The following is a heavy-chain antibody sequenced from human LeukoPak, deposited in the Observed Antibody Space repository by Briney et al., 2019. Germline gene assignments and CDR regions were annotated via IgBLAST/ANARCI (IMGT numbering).Heavy chain of an antibody. CDR1: GGSISSGSYY. V-gene: IGHV4-61*02. CDR2: IYTRGRT. CDR3: AGGGISDAFDI. Sequence: SETLSLTCTVAGGSISSGSYYWSWIRQPAGKGLEWIGRIYTRGRTNYNPSLESRVTISVDTSKNQFSLKLSSVTAADTAVYYCAGGGISDAFDIWGQGTMVTVSS. J-gene: IGHJ3*02. D-gene: IGHD2-15*01.